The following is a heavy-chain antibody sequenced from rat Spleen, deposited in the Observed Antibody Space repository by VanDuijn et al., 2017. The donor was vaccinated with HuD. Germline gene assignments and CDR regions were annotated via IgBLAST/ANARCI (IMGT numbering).Heavy chain of an antibody. J-gene: IGHJ2*01. CDR1: GFTFSNYG. CDR2: ISSGGGDT. V-gene: IGHV5S11*01. D-gene: IGHD1-4*01. Sequence: EVQLVESGGGLVQPGRSMKLSCAASGFTFSNYGMAWVRQAPKKGLEWVASISSGGGDTYYPDSVRGRFTISRDNAKSTLDLQMDNWRSKETAMYYCARGTPGDYWGQGVMVTVSS. CDR3: ARGTPGDY.